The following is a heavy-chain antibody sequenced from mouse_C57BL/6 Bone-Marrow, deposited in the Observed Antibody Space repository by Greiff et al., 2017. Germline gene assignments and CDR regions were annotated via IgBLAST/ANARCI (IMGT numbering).Heavy chain of an antibody. CDR3: ARPVIYYDYV. D-gene: IGHD2-4*01. CDR2: ISSGGSYT. J-gene: IGHJ4*01. Sequence: EVQGVESGGDLVKPGGSLKLSCAASGFTFSSYGMSWVRQTPDKRLEWVATISSGGSYTYYPDSVKGRFTISRDNAKNTLYLQMSSLKSEDTAMYYCARPVIYYDYVWGQGTSVTVSS. V-gene: IGHV5-6*01. CDR1: GFTFSSYG.